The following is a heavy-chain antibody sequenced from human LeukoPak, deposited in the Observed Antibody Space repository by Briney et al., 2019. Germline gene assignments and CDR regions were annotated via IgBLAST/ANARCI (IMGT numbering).Heavy chain of an antibody. D-gene: IGHD5-18*01. CDR1: GFTFSNAC. Sequence: GGSLRLSCTASGFTFSNACMTWVRQAPGKGLEWVGHIKSKTDGGTTDFAAPVKGRFTISRDDSKNTLFLQMNSLKTEDTAVYYCTTGTWIQLWLPDYWGQGTLVTVSS. CDR3: TTGTWIQLWLPDY. V-gene: IGHV3-15*01. CDR2: IKSKTDGGTT. J-gene: IGHJ4*02.